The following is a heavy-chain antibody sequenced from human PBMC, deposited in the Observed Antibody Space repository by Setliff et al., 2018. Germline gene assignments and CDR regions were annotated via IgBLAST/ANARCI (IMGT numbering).Heavy chain of an antibody. D-gene: IGHD3-3*02. V-gene: IGHV3-21*01. J-gene: IGHJ4*02. Sequence: GGSLRLSCAASGFTFSSFAMNWVRQAPGKGLEWVSSISSSSSYIYYADSVKGRFTISRDNSKNTLYLQMNSLRAEDTAVYYCAKDQAFLEWLFDYWGQGTLVTVSS. CDR3: AKDQAFLEWLFDY. CDR2: ISSSSSYI. CDR1: GFTFSSFA.